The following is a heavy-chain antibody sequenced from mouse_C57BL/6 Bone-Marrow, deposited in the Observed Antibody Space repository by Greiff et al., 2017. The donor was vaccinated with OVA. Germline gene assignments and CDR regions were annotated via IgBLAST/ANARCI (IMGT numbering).Heavy chain of an antibody. CDR3: AGKENKGRYFDY. CDR2: ISSGSSTI. J-gene: IGHJ2*01. V-gene: IGHV5-17*01. CDR1: GFTFSDYG. Sequence: EVKLVESGGGLVKPGGSLKLSCAASGFTFSDYGMHWVRQAPEKGLEWVAYISSGSSTIYYADTVKGRFTISRDNTKNTLFLQMTSLRSEDTSMYYCAGKENKGRYFDYWCQGTTLTVSA.